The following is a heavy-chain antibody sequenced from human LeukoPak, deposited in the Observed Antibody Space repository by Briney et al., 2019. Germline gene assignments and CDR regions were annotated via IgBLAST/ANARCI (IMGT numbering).Heavy chain of an antibody. J-gene: IGHJ4*02. Sequence: GGSLRLSCAASGFTFSSYAMHWVRQAPGKGLEWVAVISYDGSNKYYADSVKRRFTISRDNPKNTVYLQMNSLRSEDTAVYYCEKSWGRDGYNYWDFDNWGQGTLVTVSS. CDR1: GFTFSSYA. V-gene: IGHV3-30-3*02. D-gene: IGHD5-24*01. CDR2: ISYDGSNK. CDR3: EKSWGRDGYNYWDFDN.